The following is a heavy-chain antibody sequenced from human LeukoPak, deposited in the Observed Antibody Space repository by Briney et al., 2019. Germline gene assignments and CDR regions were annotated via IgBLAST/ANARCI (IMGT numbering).Heavy chain of an antibody. D-gene: IGHD5-18*01. CDR3: ARADTAMVFYYFDY. CDR2: IYYSGST. Sequence: SETLSLTCTVSGGSISSYYWSWIRQPPGKGLEWIGYIYYSGSTNYNPSLKSRVTISVDTSKNQFSLKLSSVTAADTAVYYCARADTAMVFYYFDYWGQGTLVTVSS. J-gene: IGHJ4*02. V-gene: IGHV4-59*01. CDR1: GGSISSYY.